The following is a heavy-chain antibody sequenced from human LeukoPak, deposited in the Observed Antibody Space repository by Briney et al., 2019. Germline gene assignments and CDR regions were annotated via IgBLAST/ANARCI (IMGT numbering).Heavy chain of an antibody. CDR3: ARYGSGTSYITNYFDY. CDR2: ISSDSRTI. J-gene: IGHJ4*02. Sequence: GGSLRLSCAASGFTFSSYSMNWVRQAPGKGLEWVSYISSDSRTIYYADSVKGRFTISRDNAKNSLYLQMKSLRDEDTAVYYCARYGSGTSYITNYFDYWGQGTLVTVSS. D-gene: IGHD3-10*01. V-gene: IGHV3-48*02. CDR1: GFTFSSYS.